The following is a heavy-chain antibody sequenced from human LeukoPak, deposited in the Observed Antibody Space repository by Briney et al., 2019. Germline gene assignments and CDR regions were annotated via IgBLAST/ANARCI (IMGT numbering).Heavy chain of an antibody. CDR1: GFTFSTYW. CDR2: IKEDGNRI. CDR3: ARAPLIDTAMANGPALFDY. Sequence: GGSLRLSCAASGFTFSTYWMSWVCQAPGKGLEWVANIKEDGNRIYYVDSVKGRFTISRENAKNSLYLQMSSLRAVATAVYFCARAPLIDTAMANGPALFDYWGQGTLVTVSS. J-gene: IGHJ4*02. D-gene: IGHD5-18*01. V-gene: IGHV3-7*03.